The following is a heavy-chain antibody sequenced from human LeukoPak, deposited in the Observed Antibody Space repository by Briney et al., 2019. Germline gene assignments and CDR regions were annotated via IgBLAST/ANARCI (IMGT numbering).Heavy chain of an antibody. CDR2: IYTSGST. Sequence: SETLSLTCTVSGGSISSYYWSWIRQPAGKVLEWIGRIYTSGSTNYNPSLKSRVTMSVDTSKNQFSLKLSSVTAADTAVYYCARARYCSSTSCYPSYYYYYYMDVWGKGTTVTISS. D-gene: IGHD2-2*01. V-gene: IGHV4-4*07. CDR1: GGSISSYY. J-gene: IGHJ6*03. CDR3: ARARYCSSTSCYPSYYYYYYMDV.